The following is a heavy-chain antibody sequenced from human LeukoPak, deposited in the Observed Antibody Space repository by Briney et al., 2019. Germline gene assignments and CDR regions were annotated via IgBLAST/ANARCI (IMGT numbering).Heavy chain of an antibody. V-gene: IGHV1-46*01. Sequence: ASVKVSCKASGYTFTSYYMHWVRQAPGQGLEWMGIINPSGGSASYAQKFQGRVTMTRDMSTSTVYMELSSLRSEDTAVYYCARDLTRRYYYDSSGSYYFDYWGQGTLVTVSS. J-gene: IGHJ4*02. D-gene: IGHD3-22*01. CDR3: ARDLTRRYYYDSSGSYYFDY. CDR1: GYTFTSYY. CDR2: INPSGGSA.